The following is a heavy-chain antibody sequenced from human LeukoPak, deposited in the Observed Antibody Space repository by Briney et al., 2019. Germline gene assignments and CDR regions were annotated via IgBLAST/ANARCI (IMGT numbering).Heavy chain of an antibody. CDR3: ARQDDSSGYYSYFDN. CDR1: GYSFTSYW. D-gene: IGHD3-22*01. V-gene: IGHV5-51*01. CDR2: IYPGDSDT. J-gene: IGHJ4*02. Sequence: GESLKISCKGSGYSFTSYWIGWVRQMPGKGLEWMGIIYPGDSDTRYSPSFQGQVTISADKSISTAYLQWSSLKASDTAMYYCARQDDSSGYYSYFDNWGQGSLVTVSS.